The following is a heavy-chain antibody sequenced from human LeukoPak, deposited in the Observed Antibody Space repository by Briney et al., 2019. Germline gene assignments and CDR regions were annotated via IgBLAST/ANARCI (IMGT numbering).Heavy chain of an antibody. Sequence: PGGSLRLSCAASGFTFSSYAMSWVRQAPGKGLEWVSSISGSSIYIYYADSLKGRFTISRDNAKNSLYLQLNSLRAEDTAVYYCARRLTGDVVDYWGQGTLVTVSS. CDR3: ARRLTGDVVDY. CDR1: GFTFSSYA. V-gene: IGHV3-21*01. D-gene: IGHD7-27*01. CDR2: ISGSSIYI. J-gene: IGHJ4*02.